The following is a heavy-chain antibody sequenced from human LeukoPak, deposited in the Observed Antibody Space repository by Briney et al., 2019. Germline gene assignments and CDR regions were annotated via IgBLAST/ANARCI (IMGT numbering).Heavy chain of an antibody. J-gene: IGHJ3*02. CDR2: IKRDGSEK. CDR3: ARDATPGYSGAWLDSFDI. V-gene: IGHV3-7*01. Sequence: PGGSLRLSCAGTGFTFSNYWMTWVRQAPGKGLEWAANIKRDGSEKHYVDSVMGRFTISRDNAMNSLYLEMSSLRVEDTAVYYCARDATPGYSGAWLDSFDIWGQGTMVTVSS. CDR1: GFTFSNYW. D-gene: IGHD6-19*01.